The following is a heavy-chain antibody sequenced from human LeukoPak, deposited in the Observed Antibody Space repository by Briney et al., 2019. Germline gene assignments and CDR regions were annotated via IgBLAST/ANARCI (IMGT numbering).Heavy chain of an antibody. V-gene: IGHV3-74*01. D-gene: IGHD6-19*01. CDR1: GFTFSSYW. J-gene: IGHJ4*02. Sequence: GGSLRLSCAASGFTFSSYWMHWVRQAPGKGLVWVSRINSDGSSTSYADSVKGRFTISRDNAKNTLYLQMNSLRAEDTAVYYCARRGAVAGTFDYWGQGTLVTVSS. CDR3: ARRGAVAGTFDY. CDR2: INSDGSST.